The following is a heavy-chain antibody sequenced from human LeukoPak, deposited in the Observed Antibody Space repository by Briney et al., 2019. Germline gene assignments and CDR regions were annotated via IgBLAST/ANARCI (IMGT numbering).Heavy chain of an antibody. CDR2: INPNSGGT. CDR3: AKGGYDYVEVGYFDY. J-gene: IGHJ4*02. V-gene: IGHV1-2*02. CDR1: GYTFTGYY. D-gene: IGHD5-12*01. Sequence: ASVKVSCKASGYTFTGYYMHWVRQAPGQGLEWMGWINPNSGGTNYAQKFQGRVTMTRDTSISTAYMELSRLRSDDTAVYYCAKGGYDYVEVGYFDYWGQGTVVTVSS.